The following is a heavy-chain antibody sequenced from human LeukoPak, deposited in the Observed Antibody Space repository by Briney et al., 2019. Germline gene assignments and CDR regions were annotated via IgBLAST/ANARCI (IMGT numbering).Heavy chain of an antibody. Sequence: SETLSLTCIVSGGSISSYYWSWIRQPPGKGLEWIGYIYYIGSTNYNPSLKSRVTISVDTSKNQFSLKLSSVTAADTAVYYCARSRGYSYGTTFLDYWGQGTLVTVSS. V-gene: IGHV4-59*08. CDR1: GGSISSYY. CDR3: ARSRGYSYGTTFLDY. CDR2: IYYIGST. D-gene: IGHD5-18*01. J-gene: IGHJ4*02.